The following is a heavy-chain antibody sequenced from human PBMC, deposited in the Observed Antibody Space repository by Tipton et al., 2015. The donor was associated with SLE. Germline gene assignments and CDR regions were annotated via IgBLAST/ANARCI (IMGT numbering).Heavy chain of an antibody. CDR1: GGSISSYY. J-gene: IGHJ3*02. V-gene: IGHV4-38-2*02. Sequence: TLSLTCTVSGGSISSYYWSWIRQPPGKGLEWIGSICHSGSTYYNPSLKSRVTISVDTSKNQFSLKLSSVTAADTAVYYCARATGAFDIWAKGQWSPSLQ. CDR2: ICHSGST. CDR3: ARATGAFDI.